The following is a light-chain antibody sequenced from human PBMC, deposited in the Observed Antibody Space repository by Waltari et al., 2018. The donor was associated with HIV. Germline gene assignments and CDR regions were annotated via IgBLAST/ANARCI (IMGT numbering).Light chain of an antibody. CDR1: QGISSY. J-gene: IGKJ3*01. V-gene: IGKV1-39*01. CDR2: AAS. CDR3: QQNYSTPLFT. Sequence: IQMTQSPSSLSASVADRVTITRPARQGISSYLNWYQQKPGKAPKLLIYAASSWESGIPSRFSGSGSGTDFTLTISSLQPEDFATYYCQQNYSTPLFTFGPGTKVDIK.